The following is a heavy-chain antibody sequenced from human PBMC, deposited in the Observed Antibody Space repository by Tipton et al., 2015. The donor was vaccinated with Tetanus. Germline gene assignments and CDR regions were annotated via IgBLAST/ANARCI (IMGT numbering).Heavy chain of an antibody. Sequence: SLRLSCAASGFTFSRYGMQWFRQAPGKGLEWVAVISHDGTQKDYGDSVKGRFTISRDNSKNTVHLQMNSLRPEDTAFYYCAKEPLRLTMFEGFDFWGQGTLVTVSS. D-gene: IGHD3-3*01. V-gene: IGHV3-30*18. CDR3: AKEPLRLTMFEGFDF. CDR1: GFTFSRYG. J-gene: IGHJ4*02. CDR2: ISHDGTQK.